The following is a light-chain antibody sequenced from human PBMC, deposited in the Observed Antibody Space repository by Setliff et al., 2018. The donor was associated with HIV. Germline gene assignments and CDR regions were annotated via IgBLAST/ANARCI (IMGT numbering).Light chain of an antibody. Sequence: QSALTQPPSASGTPGQRVTISCSGSSSNIGGNYVCWYQQLPGTAPKLLIYRNNQRPSGVPDRFSGSKSGTSASLAISGLRSEDEADYYCAAWDDSLSRYVFATGTRSPS. CDR3: AAWDDSLSRYV. CDR1: SSNIGGNY. V-gene: IGLV1-47*01. CDR2: RNN. J-gene: IGLJ1*01.